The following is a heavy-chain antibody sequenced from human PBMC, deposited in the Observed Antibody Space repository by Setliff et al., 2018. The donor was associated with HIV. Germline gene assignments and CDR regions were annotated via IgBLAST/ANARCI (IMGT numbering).Heavy chain of an antibody. CDR1: AYTFTDYY. V-gene: IGHV1-2*02. CDR3: ARGSPAYCTRIICRQPLGY. Sequence: GASVKVSCKASAYTFTDYYIHWVRQAPGQGLEWMGWFNPNNGGANYARKFQGRVTMTRDTSISTAYMELSRLKSDDTAVYHCARGSPAYCTRIICRQPLGYWGQGTLVTVSS. D-gene: IGHD2-8*01. CDR2: FNPNNGGA. J-gene: IGHJ4*02.